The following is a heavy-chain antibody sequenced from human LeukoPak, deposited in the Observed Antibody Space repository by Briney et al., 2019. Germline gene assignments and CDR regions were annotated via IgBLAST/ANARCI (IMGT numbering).Heavy chain of an antibody. J-gene: IGHJ4*02. D-gene: IGHD1-26*01. Sequence: PGGSLRLSCAASGFTFSSYGMHWVRQAPGKGLEWVAFIRYDGSNKYYADSVKGRFTISRDNSKNTLYLQMNSLRAEDTAVYYCARGPRYSGGEFYFDYWGQGTLVTVSS. V-gene: IGHV3-30*02. CDR3: ARGPRYSGGEFYFDY. CDR2: IRYDGSNK. CDR1: GFTFSSYG.